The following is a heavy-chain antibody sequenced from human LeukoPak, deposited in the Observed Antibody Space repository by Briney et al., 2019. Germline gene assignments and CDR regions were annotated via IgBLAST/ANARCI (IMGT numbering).Heavy chain of an antibody. V-gene: IGHV3-74*01. CDR3: VSFYETY. Sequence: GGSLRLSCAASGNYWMHWVRQVPGKGLVWVSHINSDGSWTSYADSVKGQFTISKDNAKNTVYLQMNSLRAEDTAVYYCVSFYETYWGRGTLVTVSS. CDR1: GNYW. CDR2: INSDGSWT. J-gene: IGHJ4*02. D-gene: IGHD2/OR15-2a*01.